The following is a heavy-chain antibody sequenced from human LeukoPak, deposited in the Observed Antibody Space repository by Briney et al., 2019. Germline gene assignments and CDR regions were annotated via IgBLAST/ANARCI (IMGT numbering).Heavy chain of an antibody. V-gene: IGHV1-18*01. CDR3: AREEFCATSSCYHNWLDP. CDR1: GYTFTTCG. CDR2: IGVYSGKT. Sequence: ASVKVSCKTSGYTFTTCGMSWVRQAPGQGLEWMGWIGVYSGKTKYAENFQGRVTMTTDTSTSTAYMELRNLRSDDTAVYFCAREEFCATSSCYHNWLDPWGQGTLVTVSS. D-gene: IGHD2-2*01. J-gene: IGHJ5*02.